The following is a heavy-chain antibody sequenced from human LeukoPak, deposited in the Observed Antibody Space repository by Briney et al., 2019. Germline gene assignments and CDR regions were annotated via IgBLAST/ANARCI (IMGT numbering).Heavy chain of an antibody. Sequence: PGGSLRLSCAASGFTFSSYGMSWVRQAPGKGLEWVSAISGSGGSTYYADSVKGRFTISRDNSKNTLYLQMNSLRGEDTAVYYCAKGMVTRYYFDYWGQGTLVTVSS. CDR3: AKGMVTRYYFDY. CDR1: GFTFSSYG. CDR2: ISGSGGST. D-gene: IGHD2-21*02. V-gene: IGHV3-23*01. J-gene: IGHJ4*02.